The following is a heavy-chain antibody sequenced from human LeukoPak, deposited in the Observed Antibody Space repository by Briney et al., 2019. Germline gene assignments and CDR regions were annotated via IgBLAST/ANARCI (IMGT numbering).Heavy chain of an antibody. CDR2: INTNTGNP. CDR3: ARGGYDSSGYLEYYFDY. D-gene: IGHD3-22*01. CDR1: GYTFTSYA. V-gene: IGHV7-4-1*02. J-gene: IGHJ4*02. Sequence: ASVKVSCKASGYTFTSYAMNWVRQAPGQGREWMGWINTNTGNPTYAQGFTGRFVFSLDTSVSTAYLQISSLKAEDTAVYYCARGGYDSSGYLEYYFDYWGQGALVTVSS.